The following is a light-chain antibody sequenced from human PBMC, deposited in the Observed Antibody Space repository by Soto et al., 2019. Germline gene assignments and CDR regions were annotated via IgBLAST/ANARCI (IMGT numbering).Light chain of an antibody. CDR2: KAS. Sequence: DIQMTQSPSTLSGSVGDRVTITCRASQTISSWLVWYQQKPGKAPKLLIYKASTLKSGVPSRFSGSGSGTEFTLTISSLQPDDFATYYCQHYNSYSEAFGQVTKVELK. V-gene: IGKV1-5*03. CDR1: QTISSW. J-gene: IGKJ1*01. CDR3: QHYNSYSEA.